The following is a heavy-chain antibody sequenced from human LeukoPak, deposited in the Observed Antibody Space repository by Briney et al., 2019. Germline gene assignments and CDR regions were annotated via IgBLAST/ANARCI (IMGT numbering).Heavy chain of an antibody. CDR1: GITFSTYW. CDR2: INSDGSTT. D-gene: IGHD3-22*01. J-gene: IGHJ3*01. V-gene: IGHV3-74*01. Sequence: GGSLRLSCAASGITFSTYWMHWVRQAPGKGLGWVSRINSDGSTTNYVDSVEGGFTISRDNAKNTLYLQMNSLRAEDTAVYYCARAGTVVDYDPSDAFDVWGQGTMVTVSS. CDR3: ARAGTVVDYDPSDAFDV.